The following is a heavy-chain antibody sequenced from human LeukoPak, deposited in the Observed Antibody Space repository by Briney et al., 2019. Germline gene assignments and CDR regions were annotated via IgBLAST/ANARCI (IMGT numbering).Heavy chain of an antibody. V-gene: IGHV1-18*01. Sequence: GASVKVSCKASGYTFTSYGISWVRQAPGQGLEWMGWISAYNGNTNYAQKLQGRVTMTTDTSTSTAYMELRSLRSDDTAVYYCARRSTYYDYVWGSYRPEPFDYWGQGTLVTVSS. CDR3: ARRSTYYDYVWGSYRPEPFDY. CDR1: GYTFTSYG. CDR2: ISAYNGNT. J-gene: IGHJ4*02. D-gene: IGHD3-16*02.